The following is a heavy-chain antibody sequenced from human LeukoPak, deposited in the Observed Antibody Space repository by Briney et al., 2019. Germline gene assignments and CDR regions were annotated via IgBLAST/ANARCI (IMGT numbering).Heavy chain of an antibody. CDR1: GYTFTSYG. J-gene: IGHJ4*02. V-gene: IGHV1-18*01. CDR2: VSAYADDT. CDR3: ARDCIGCLGFDY. D-gene: IGHD1-26*01. Sequence: ASVKVSCKASGYTFTSYGIGWVRQAPGQGLEWMGWVSAYADDTNYVQRFRGRITMTTDTSTRTAYMELRSLRSDDTAVYYCARDCIGCLGFDYWGQGTLVTVSS.